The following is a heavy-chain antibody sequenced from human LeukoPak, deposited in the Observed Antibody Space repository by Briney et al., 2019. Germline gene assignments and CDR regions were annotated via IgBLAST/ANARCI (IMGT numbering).Heavy chain of an antibody. CDR3: AKDRGSGWLFDY. V-gene: IGHV3-30*18. D-gene: IGHD6-19*01. CDR2: ISYDGSNK. J-gene: IGHJ4*02. Sequence: VAVISYDGSNKYYADSVKGRFTISRDNSKNTLYLQMNSLRAEDTAVYYCAKDRGSGWLFDYWGQGTLVTVSS.